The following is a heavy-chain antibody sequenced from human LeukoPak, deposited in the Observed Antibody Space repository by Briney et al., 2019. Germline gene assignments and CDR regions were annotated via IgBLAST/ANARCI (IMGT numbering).Heavy chain of an antibody. CDR3: ARDHVQLEPRYYYYGMDV. V-gene: IGHV1-69*13. J-gene: IGHJ6*02. D-gene: IGHD1-1*01. CDR2: IIPIFGTA. Sequence: SVKVSCKASGYTFTSYAISWVRQAPGQGLEWMGGIIPIFGTANYAQKFQGRVTITADESTSTAYMELSSLRSEDTAVYYCARDHVQLEPRYYYYGMDVWGQGTTVTVSS. CDR1: GYTFTSYA.